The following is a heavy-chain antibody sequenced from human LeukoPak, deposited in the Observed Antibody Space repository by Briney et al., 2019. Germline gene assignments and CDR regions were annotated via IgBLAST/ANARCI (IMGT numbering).Heavy chain of an antibody. CDR3: ARGGTTHYYGSGTSP. Sequence: SETLSLTCAVHNGSFSGYYWTWIRQAPGKGLEWIGEINNSGVTYYSPSLKSRVTISRDTSKIQFSLQLKSVSAADTAVYYCARGGTTHYYGSGTSPWGQGTLVIVSS. CDR2: INNSGVT. CDR1: NGSFSGYY. J-gene: IGHJ5*02. D-gene: IGHD3-10*01. V-gene: IGHV4-34*01.